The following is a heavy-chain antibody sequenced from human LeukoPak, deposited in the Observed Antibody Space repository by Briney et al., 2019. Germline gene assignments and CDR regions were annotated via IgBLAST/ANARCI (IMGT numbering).Heavy chain of an antibody. D-gene: IGHD2-2*01. CDR2: IYHSGST. CDR1: GGSISSSNW. CDR3: AKYCSTTSCYYLDY. J-gene: IGHJ4*02. V-gene: IGHV4-4*02. Sequence: SETLSLTCAVSGGSISSSNWWSWVRQPPGKGLEWIGEIYHSGSTNYNPSLKSRVTISVDKSKSQFSLKLSSVTAADTAVYYCAKYCSTTSCYYLDYWGQGILVTVSS.